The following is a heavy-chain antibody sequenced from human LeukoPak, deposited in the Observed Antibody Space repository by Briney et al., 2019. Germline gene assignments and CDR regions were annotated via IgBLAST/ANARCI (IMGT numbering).Heavy chain of an antibody. Sequence: SETLSLTCTVSGGSISSYYWSWIRQPAGKGLEWIGRIYTSGSTNYNPSLKSRVTISVDTSKNQFSLKLSSVTAADTAVYYCARQRDYNNWFDPWGQGTLVTVSS. CDR3: ARQRDYNNWFDP. CDR1: GGSISSYY. D-gene: IGHD4-11*01. V-gene: IGHV4-4*07. CDR2: IYTSGST. J-gene: IGHJ5*02.